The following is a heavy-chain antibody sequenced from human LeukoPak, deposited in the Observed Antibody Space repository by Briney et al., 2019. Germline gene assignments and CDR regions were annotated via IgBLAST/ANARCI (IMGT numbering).Heavy chain of an antibody. J-gene: IGHJ3*01. CDR3: AILPGDYYDTDDAFDF. V-gene: IGHV4-59*01. CDR2: IYYSGST. Sequence: AETLSLTCTVSGGSISSYYWSWVRQPPGKGLEWIGYIYYSGSTNYNPSLKRGGTISLDTCKRKCSLRQSYVTAADTAVYYCAILPGDYYDTDDAFDFWGPGTMVTVSS. D-gene: IGHD3-22*01. CDR1: GGSISSYY.